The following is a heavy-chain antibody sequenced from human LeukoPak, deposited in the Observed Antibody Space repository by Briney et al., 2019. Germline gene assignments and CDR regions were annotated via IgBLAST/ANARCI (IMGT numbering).Heavy chain of an antibody. CDR2: IYYSGST. Sequence: ASETLSLTCTVSGGSISSYYWSWIRQPPGKGLEWIGYIYYSGSTNYNPSLKSRVTISVDTSKNQFSLKLSSVTAADTAVYYCARGLYYYGSGSKTLGYYYYYMDVWGKGTTVTISS. D-gene: IGHD3-10*01. CDR3: ARGLYYYGSGSKTLGYYYYYMDV. V-gene: IGHV4-59*01. J-gene: IGHJ6*03. CDR1: GGSISSYY.